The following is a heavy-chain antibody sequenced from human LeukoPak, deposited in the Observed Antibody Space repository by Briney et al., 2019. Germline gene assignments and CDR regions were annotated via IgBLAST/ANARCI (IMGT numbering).Heavy chain of an antibody. V-gene: IGHV3-48*01. CDR1: GFTFSSYS. Sequence: PGGSLTLSCAASGFTFSSYSMNWVCHAPGKGLEWVSYISSSSSTIYYADSVKGRFTISRDNAKNSLYLQMNSLRAEDTAVYYCARDLEYYYGSGSYRHDYWGQGTLVTVSS. J-gene: IGHJ4*02. CDR3: ARDLEYYYGSGSYRHDY. CDR2: ISSSSSTI. D-gene: IGHD3-10*01.